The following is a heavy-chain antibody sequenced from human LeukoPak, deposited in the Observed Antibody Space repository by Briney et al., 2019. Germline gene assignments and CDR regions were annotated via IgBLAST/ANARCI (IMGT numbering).Heavy chain of an antibody. D-gene: IGHD3-22*01. CDR2: ISYDGSNK. J-gene: IGHJ4*02. CDR3: ARPYYYDSSGYYDY. CDR1: GFTFSSYG. V-gene: IGHV3-30*03. Sequence: GGSLRLPCAASGFTFSSYGMHWVRQAPGKGLEWVAVISYDGSNKYYADSVKGRFTISRDNSKNTLYLQMNSLRAEDTAVYYCARPYYYDSSGYYDYWGQGTLVTVSS.